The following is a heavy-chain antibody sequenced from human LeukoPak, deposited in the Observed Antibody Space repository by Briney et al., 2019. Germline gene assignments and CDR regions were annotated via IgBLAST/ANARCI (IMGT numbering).Heavy chain of an antibody. CDR1: GFTFSSYA. D-gene: IGHD3-22*01. J-gene: IGHJ4*02. CDR3: ARDRDSSGYYVGVFDY. V-gene: IGHV3-23*01. CDR2: ISGSGGST. Sequence: GGSLRLSCAASGFTFSSYAMHWVRQAPGKGLEWVSAISGSGGSTYYADSVKGRFTISRDNSKNTLYLQMNSLRAEDTAVYYCARDRDSSGYYVGVFDYWGQGTLVTVSS.